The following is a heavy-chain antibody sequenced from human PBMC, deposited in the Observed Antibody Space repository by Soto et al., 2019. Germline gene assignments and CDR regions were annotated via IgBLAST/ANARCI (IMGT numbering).Heavy chain of an antibody. V-gene: IGHV3-30*18. D-gene: IGHD4-17*01. J-gene: IGHJ4*02. Sequence: GGSLRLSCAASGFSFRYYCMHWVRQAPGKGLEWVALISYDGSDEYYADSVKGRFTISRDNSNNTLYLQMNSPKSEDTAVYYCAKDRRDYGGNIFDYWGQGTVVTVSS. CDR2: ISYDGSDE. CDR1: GFSFRYYC. CDR3: AKDRRDYGGNIFDY.